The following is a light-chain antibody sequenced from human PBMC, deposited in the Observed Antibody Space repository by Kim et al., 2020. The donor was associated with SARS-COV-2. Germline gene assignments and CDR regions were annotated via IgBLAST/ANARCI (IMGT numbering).Light chain of an antibody. Sequence: LAPGERATLSGRASQSVSSSYLAWYQQKPGQAPRLLIYGACSRATGIPDRFSGSGSGTDFTLTISRLEPEDFAVYYCQQYGSSPGTFGQGTKLEI. CDR3: QQYGSSPGT. J-gene: IGKJ2*01. V-gene: IGKV3-20*01. CDR1: QSVSSSY. CDR2: GAC.